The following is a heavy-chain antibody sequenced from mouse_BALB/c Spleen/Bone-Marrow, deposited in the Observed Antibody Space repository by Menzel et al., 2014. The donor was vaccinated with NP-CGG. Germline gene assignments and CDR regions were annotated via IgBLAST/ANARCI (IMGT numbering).Heavy chain of an antibody. D-gene: IGHD2-1*01. J-gene: IGHJ3*01. V-gene: IGHV1S81*02. CDR1: GYTFTSYW. CDR2: INPSNGRT. Sequence: VQLQESGAELVKPGASVKLSCKASGYTFTSYWMHWVKQRPGQGLEWIGEINPSNGRTNYNETFKSKATLTVDKSSSTAYMQLSSLTSEDSAVYYYARERGNYPFAYWGQGTLVTVSA. CDR3: ARERGNYPFAY.